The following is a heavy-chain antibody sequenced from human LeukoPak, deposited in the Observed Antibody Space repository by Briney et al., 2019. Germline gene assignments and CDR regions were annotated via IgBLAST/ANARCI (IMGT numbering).Heavy chain of an antibody. J-gene: IGHJ5*02. D-gene: IGHD6-19*01. CDR3: ARDWEYSSGWINWFDP. CDR2: ISCDGSNK. V-gene: IGHV3-30*04. Sequence: GGSLRLSCAASGFTFSSYAMHWVRQAPGKGLEWVAVISCDGSNKYYADSVKGRFTISRDNSKTTLYLQMNSLRAEDTAVYYCARDWEYSSGWINWFDPWGQGTLVTVSS. CDR1: GFTFSSYA.